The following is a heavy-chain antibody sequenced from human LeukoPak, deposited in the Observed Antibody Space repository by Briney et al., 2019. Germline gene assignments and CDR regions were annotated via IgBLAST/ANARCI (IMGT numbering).Heavy chain of an antibody. Sequence: SETLSLTCTVSGGSISSYYWSWIRQPAGKGLEWIGRIYTSGSTNYNPSLKSRVTMSVDTSKNQFSLKLSSVTAADTAVYSCARTDISGASPVTHDNWFDPWGQGTLVTVSS. J-gene: IGHJ5*02. D-gene: IGHD3-10*01. CDR3: ARTDISGASPVTHDNWFDP. V-gene: IGHV4-4*07. CDR1: GGSISSYY. CDR2: IYTSGST.